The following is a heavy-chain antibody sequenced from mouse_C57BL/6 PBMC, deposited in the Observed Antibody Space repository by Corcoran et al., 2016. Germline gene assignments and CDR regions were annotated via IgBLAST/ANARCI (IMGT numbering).Heavy chain of an antibody. CDR1: GFSLSTSGMG. Sequence: QVTLKESGPGILQSSQNLSLTCSFSGFSLSTSGMGVSWIRQPSGKGLEWLAHIYWDDDKRYNPSLKSRLTISKDTSRNQVFLKITSVDTADTATYYCARPYSNYWYFDVWGTGTTVTVSS. J-gene: IGHJ1*03. D-gene: IGHD2-5*01. CDR3: ARPYSNYWYFDV. V-gene: IGHV8-12*01. CDR2: IYWDDDK.